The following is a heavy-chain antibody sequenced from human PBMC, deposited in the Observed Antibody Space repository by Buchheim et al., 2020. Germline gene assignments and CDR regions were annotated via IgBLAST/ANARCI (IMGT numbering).Heavy chain of an antibody. CDR1: GFTFSSYE. D-gene: IGHD3-22*01. CDR3: AKETTYYYDSSGYYGDYAWFDP. CDR2: INSDGSST. Sequence: EVQLVESGGGLVQPGGSLRLSCAASGFTFSSYEMNWVRQAPGKGLVWVSRINSDGSSTSYADSVKGRFTISRDNAKNTLYLQMNSLRAEDTAVYYCAKETTYYYDSSGYYGDYAWFDPWGQGTL. V-gene: IGHV3-74*01. J-gene: IGHJ5*02.